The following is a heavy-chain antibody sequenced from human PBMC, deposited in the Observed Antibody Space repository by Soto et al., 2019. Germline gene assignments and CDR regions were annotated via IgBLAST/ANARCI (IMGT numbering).Heavy chain of an antibody. J-gene: IGHJ4*02. D-gene: IGHD6-13*01. CDR2: IRNKANRYTT. V-gene: IGHV3-72*01. CDR1: GFSFSDHY. CDR3: TRDNPRAPGTLDY. Sequence: EMQLVEFGGGLVRPGGSLRLSCAASGFSFSDHYMDWVRQAPGKGLEWVGRIRNKANRYTTEYAASVKGRFTISRDDSKNSLYLQMNSLVTDDTAVYFCTRDNPRAPGTLDYWGQGTLVSVSS.